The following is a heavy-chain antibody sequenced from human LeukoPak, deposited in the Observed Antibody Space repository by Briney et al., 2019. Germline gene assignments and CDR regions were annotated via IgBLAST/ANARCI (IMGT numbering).Heavy chain of an antibody. Sequence: GGSLRLSCAAAGFTFDDYGMSWVRQAPGDGLEWVSCINWIGGSTGYADSVKGRFTISRDNAKSSLYLKMNSLRAEDTALYYCARDKGIAARRPLYFDYWGQGTLVTVSS. CDR3: ARDKGIAARRPLYFDY. J-gene: IGHJ4*02. D-gene: IGHD6-6*01. CDR2: INWIGGST. V-gene: IGHV3-20*04. CDR1: GFTFDDYG.